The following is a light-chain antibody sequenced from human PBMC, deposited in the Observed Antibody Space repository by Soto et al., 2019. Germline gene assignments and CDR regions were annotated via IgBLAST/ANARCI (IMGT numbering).Light chain of an antibody. Sequence: EIVLTQSPGTLSLSPGERATLSCRASQSVSSSYLAWYQQKPGQAPRLLIYGASSRATGIPDRFSGSGSGTDINLTISRLEPEDCAVYYCQQYGSSLYTFGQGTKLEIK. CDR3: QQYGSSLYT. J-gene: IGKJ2*01. CDR1: QSVSSSY. V-gene: IGKV3-20*01. CDR2: GAS.